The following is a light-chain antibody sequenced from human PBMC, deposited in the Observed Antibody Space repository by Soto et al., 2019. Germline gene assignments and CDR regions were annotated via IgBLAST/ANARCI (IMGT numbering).Light chain of an antibody. CDR2: GAS. CDR3: QQYGSSPPGT. J-gene: IGKJ1*01. CDR1: QSVSSSY. V-gene: IGKV3-20*01. Sequence: EIVLTHSPGTLSLSPCERATLSFSASQSVSSSYLAWYQQKPGQAPRLLIYGASSRATGIPDRFSGSGSGTDFTLTISRLEPEDFAVYYCQQYGSSPPGTFGQGTKVDI.